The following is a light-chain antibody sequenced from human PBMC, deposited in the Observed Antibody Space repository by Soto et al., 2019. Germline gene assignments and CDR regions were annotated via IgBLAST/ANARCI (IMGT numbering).Light chain of an antibody. V-gene: IGLV2-23*01. CDR3: CSYTGTTTYYV. Sequence: QSALSQPASVSGSPGQSITISCTGTSSDVGSSNLVSWYQQYPGKVPKLMIYEGSKRPSGVSNRFSGSKSGNTASLTISGLQAEDEADYYCCSYTGTTTYYVFGTGTKVTDL. J-gene: IGLJ1*01. CDR2: EGS. CDR1: SSDVGSSNL.